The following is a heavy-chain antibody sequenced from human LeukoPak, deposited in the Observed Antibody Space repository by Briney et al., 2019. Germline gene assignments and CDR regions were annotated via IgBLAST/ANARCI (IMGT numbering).Heavy chain of an antibody. CDR2: IYSGGST. CDR1: GFTVSSNY. D-gene: IGHD1-26*01. J-gene: IGHJ4*02. CDR3: VKEDHSGSYYYFDY. Sequence: GGSLRLSCAASGFTVSSNYMSWVRQAPGKGLEWVSVIYSGGSTYYADSVKGRFTISRDNSKNTLYLQMNSLRAEDTAVYYCVKEDHSGSYYYFDYWGQGTLVTVSS. V-gene: IGHV3-53*01.